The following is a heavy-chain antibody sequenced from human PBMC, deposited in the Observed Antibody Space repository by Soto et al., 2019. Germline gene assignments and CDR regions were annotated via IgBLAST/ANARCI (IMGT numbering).Heavy chain of an antibody. CDR3: GRDGVGATPLGWFDP. CDR1: GYTFIGYY. D-gene: IGHD1-26*01. V-gene: IGHV1-2*06. J-gene: IGHJ5*02. Sequence: QVQLVQSGAEVKKPGASVKVSCKASGYTFIGYYIHWVRQAPGQGLEWMGRINPRSGDTTYAQKFQGRLTMTMDTSISTAYMELSSLRSDDTAVYYCGRDGVGATPLGWFDPWGQGSLVTVSS. CDR2: INPRSGDT.